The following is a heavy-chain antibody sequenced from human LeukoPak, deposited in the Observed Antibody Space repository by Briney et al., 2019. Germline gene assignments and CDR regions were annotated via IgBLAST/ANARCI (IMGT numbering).Heavy chain of an antibody. J-gene: IGHJ6*02. CDR2: INTNTGNP. CDR3: ARDNGMGKQYRFLEWLPDYYYYGMDV. CDR1: GYTFTIYA. Sequence: GASVTVSCTASGYTFTIYAMNWVRQAPGQGLEWMGWINTNTGNPTYSQGFTGRFVFSLDTSVSTAYLQISSLKAEDTAVYYCARDNGMGKQYRFLEWLPDYYYYGMDVWGQGTTVTVSS. D-gene: IGHD3-3*01. V-gene: IGHV7-4-1*02.